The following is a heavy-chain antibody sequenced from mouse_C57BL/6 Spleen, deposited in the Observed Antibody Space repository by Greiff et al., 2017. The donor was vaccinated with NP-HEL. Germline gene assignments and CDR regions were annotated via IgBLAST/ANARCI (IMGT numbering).Heavy chain of an antibody. D-gene: IGHD1-1*01. V-gene: IGHV1-81*01. Sequence: VMLQQSGAELARPGASVKLSCKASGYTFTSYGISWVKQRTGQGLEWIGEIYPRSGNTYYNEKFKGKATLTADKSSSTAYMELRSLTSEDSAVYFCDYYGSSYRYFDVWGTGTTVTVSS. CDR1: GYTFTSYG. CDR3: DYYGSSYRYFDV. CDR2: IYPRSGNT. J-gene: IGHJ1*03.